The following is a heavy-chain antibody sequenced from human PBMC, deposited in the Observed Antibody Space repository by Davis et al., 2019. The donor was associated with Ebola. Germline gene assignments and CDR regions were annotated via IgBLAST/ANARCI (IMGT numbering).Heavy chain of an antibody. CDR2: IKQDGSDK. CDR1: GFTFSSYW. V-gene: IGHV3-7*03. Sequence: GESLKISCAASGFTFSSYWMSWVRQAPGKGLEWVANIKQDGSDKNYVDSVKSRFTISRDNAKNSLYLQMNSLRAEDTAVYYCARDSGWSGVVSWGQGTLVTVSS. CDR3: ARDSGWSGVVS. D-gene: IGHD6-19*01. J-gene: IGHJ5*01.